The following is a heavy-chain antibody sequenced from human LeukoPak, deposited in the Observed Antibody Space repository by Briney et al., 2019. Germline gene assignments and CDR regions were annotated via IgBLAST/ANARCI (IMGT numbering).Heavy chain of an antibody. Sequence: ASETLSLTCAVYSGSFSGYYWSWIRQPPGKGLEWIGEINHSGSTNYNPSLKSRVTISVDTSKNQFSLKLSSVTAADTAVYYCASSYYYDSSGYSLDYWGQGTLVTVSS. CDR3: ASSYYYDSSGYSLDY. D-gene: IGHD3-22*01. V-gene: IGHV4-34*01. J-gene: IGHJ4*02. CDR2: INHSGST. CDR1: SGSFSGYY.